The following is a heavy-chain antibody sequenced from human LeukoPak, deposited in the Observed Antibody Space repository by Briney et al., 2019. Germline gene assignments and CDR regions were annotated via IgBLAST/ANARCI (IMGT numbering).Heavy chain of an antibody. CDR3: SRAPTVTRGDFEY. CDR1: GFTFRSYA. J-gene: IGHJ4*02. CDR2: ISYDGSNK. V-gene: IGHV3-30*01. D-gene: IGHD4-17*01. Sequence: PGGSLRLSCATSGFTFRSYAMHWVRQAPGKGLEWVAVISYDGSNKYYADSVKGRFTISRDNSKNTLYLQMNSLGAEDTAVYYCSRAPTVTRGDFEYWGQGTLVTVSS.